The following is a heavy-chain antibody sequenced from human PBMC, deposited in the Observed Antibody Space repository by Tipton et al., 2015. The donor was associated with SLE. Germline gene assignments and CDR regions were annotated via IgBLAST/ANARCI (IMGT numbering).Heavy chain of an antibody. J-gene: IGHJ4*02. V-gene: IGHV1-18*01. CDR3: ARVRVTHAHYMSSWYGDY. D-gene: IGHD6-13*01. CDR2: ISAYNGDT. CDR1: GYTFSSYD. Sequence: QSGAEVKKPGASVKVSCKASGYTFSSYDITWVRQAPGQGLEWMGWISAYNGDTNYPQKLQGRVTMTTDTSTSTAYMDLRSLRSDDAAVSYCARVRVTHAHYMSSWYGDYWGQGTLVTVSS.